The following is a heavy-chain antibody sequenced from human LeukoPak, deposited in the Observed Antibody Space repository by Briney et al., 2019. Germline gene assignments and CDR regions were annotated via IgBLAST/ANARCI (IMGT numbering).Heavy chain of an antibody. D-gene: IGHD3-22*01. CDR1: GYTFTSYN. Sequence: ASVKVSCKASGYTFTSYNINWVRQATGQGLEWMGWMNPNSGNTGYAQKFQGRVTMTRNTSISTAYMELSSLRSEDTAVYYCARGLTLYYYDSSGYDYWGQGTLVTVSS. J-gene: IGHJ4*02. CDR2: MNPNSGNT. V-gene: IGHV1-8*01. CDR3: ARGLTLYYYDSSGYDY.